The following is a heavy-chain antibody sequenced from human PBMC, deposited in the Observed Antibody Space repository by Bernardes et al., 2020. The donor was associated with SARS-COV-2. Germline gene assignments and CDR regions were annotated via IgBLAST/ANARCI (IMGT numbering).Heavy chain of an antibody. CDR3: ARGIVVVVAATRYYYGMDV. J-gene: IGHJ6*02. V-gene: IGHV3-53*01. CDR2: IYSGGST. CDR1: GFTVSSNY. Sequence: GSLRLSCAASGFTVSSNYMSWVRQAPGKGLEWVSVIYSGGSTYYADSVKGRFTISRDNSKNTLYLQMNSLRAEDTAVYYCARGIVVVVAATRYYYGMDVWGQGTTVTVSS. D-gene: IGHD2-15*01.